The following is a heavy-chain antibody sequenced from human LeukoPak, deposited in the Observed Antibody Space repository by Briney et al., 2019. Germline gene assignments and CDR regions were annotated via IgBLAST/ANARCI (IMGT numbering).Heavy chain of an antibody. V-gene: IGHV1-18*01. CDR2: ISAYNGNT. CDR3: ARAEGPRYYDFWSGHHDAFDI. Sequence: GASVKVSCKASGYTFTSYDINWVRQATGQGLEWMGWISAYNGNTNYAQKLQGRVTMTTDTSTSTAYMALRSLRSDDTAVYYCARAEGPRYYDFWSGHHDAFDIWGQGTMVTVSS. D-gene: IGHD3-3*01. J-gene: IGHJ3*02. CDR1: GYTFTSYD.